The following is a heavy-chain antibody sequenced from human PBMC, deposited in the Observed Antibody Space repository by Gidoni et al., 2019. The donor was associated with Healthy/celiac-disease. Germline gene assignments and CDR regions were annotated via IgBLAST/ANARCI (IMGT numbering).Heavy chain of an antibody. Sequence: QVQLQESGPGLVKPSQTLSLTCTVSGGSISSGGYYWSWIRQHPGKGLEWIGYIYYSGSTYYNPSLKSRVTISVDTSKNQFSLKLSSVTAADTAVYYCARGNYYGSGTHDAFDIWGQGTMVTVSS. V-gene: IGHV4-31*03. J-gene: IGHJ3*02. CDR3: ARGNYYGSGTHDAFDI. CDR2: IYYSGST. D-gene: IGHD3-10*01. CDR1: GGSISSGGYY.